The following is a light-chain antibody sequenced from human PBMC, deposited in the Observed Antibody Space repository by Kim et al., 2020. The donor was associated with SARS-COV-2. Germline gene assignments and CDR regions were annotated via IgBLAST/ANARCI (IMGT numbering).Light chain of an antibody. CDR2: YDN. Sequence: QGKTARIAGGGSDSGTKNVHLYQQKPGQAPVLVIFYDNDRPSGIPERFSGSISGNTATLTLSRVEAGDEADYYCQVWDGASDHAVFGGGTQLTVL. CDR3: QVWDGASDHAV. J-gene: IGLJ7*01. V-gene: IGLV3-21*04. CDR1: DSGTKN.